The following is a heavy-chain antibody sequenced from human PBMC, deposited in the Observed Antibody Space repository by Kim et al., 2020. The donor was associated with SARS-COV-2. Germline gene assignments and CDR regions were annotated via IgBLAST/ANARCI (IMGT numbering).Heavy chain of an antibody. CDR3: ARARGSGYLLGY. V-gene: IGHV3-21*04. J-gene: IGHJ4*02. D-gene: IGHD3-22*01. CDR1: GFTFSSYS. Sequence: GGSLRLSCAASGFTFSSYSMHWVRQAPGKGLEWVSFIRSSSSNIYYADSVKGRFTISRDNAKNSLYLQMNSLRAEDTAVYYCARARGSGYLLGYWGQGTLVTVSS. CDR2: IRSSSSNI.